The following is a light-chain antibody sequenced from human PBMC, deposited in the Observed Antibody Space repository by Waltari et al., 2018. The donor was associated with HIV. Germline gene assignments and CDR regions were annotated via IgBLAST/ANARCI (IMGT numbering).Light chain of an antibody. CDR2: GAS. Sequence: EIVLTQSPGTLSLSPGERATLPCSASQRIRATYFAWYQQKPGQAPRLLIYGASNRAIGTPDRFSGSGSETDFTLTISRLVPEDFAVYFCHQYDSSPQTFGQGTKLEIK. CDR3: HQYDSSPQT. J-gene: IGKJ2*01. V-gene: IGKV3-20*01. CDR1: QRIRATY.